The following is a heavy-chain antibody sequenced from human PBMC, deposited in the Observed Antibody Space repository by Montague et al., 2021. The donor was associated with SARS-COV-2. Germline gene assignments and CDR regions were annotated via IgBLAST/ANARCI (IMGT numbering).Heavy chain of an antibody. D-gene: IGHD3-16*01. CDR2: IXXXYDK. CDR1: GFSLSTSGVG. V-gene: IGHV2-70*01. J-gene: IGHJ4*02. CDR3: ATTIYDYVWGTRVEFDY. Sequence: VKPTQTLTLTCTFSGFSLSTSGVGVGWIRQPPGKALEWLALIXXXYDKYYSTSLKTRLTISKDTSNNQVVLTMTNMDPVDTATYYCATTIYDYVWGTRVEFDYWGQGTLVTVSS.